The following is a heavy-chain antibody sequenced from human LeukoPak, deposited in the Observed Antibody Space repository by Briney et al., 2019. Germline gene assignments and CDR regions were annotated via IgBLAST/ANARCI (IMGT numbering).Heavy chain of an antibody. D-gene: IGHD1-7*01. CDR3: ASDLEDGGWNLVDY. Sequence: SVKVSCKASGFTFTSSAVQWVRQARGQRLEWIGWIVVGSGNTNYAQKFQERVNITRGMSTSTAYMELSRLRSEDTAVYYCASDLEDGGWNLVDYWGQGTLVTVSS. V-gene: IGHV1-58*01. J-gene: IGHJ4*02. CDR1: GFTFTSSA. CDR2: IVVGSGNT.